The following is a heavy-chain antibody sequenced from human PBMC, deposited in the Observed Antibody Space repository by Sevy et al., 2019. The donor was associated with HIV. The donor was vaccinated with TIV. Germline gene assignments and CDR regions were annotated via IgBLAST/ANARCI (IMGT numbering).Heavy chain of an antibody. Sequence: SETLSLTCTVSGGSISSGGYYWSWIRQHPGKGLEWIGYIYYSGSTYYNPSLKSRVTISVDTSKNQFSLKLSSVTAADTAVYYCARVVPSGGSLRRYFDLWGRGTLVTVSS. D-gene: IGHD2-15*01. V-gene: IGHV4-31*03. J-gene: IGHJ2*01. CDR1: GGSISSGGYY. CDR3: ARVVPSGGSLRRYFDL. CDR2: IYYSGST.